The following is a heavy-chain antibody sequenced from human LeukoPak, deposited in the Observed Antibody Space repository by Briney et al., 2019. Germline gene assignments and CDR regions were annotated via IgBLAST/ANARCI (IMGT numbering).Heavy chain of an antibody. J-gene: IGHJ4*02. V-gene: IGHV1-69*13. CDR3: ARATLGYCSGGSCYNSHFDY. Sequence: GASVKVSCKASGGTFSSYAISWVRQAPGQGLEWMGGIIPIFGTANYAQKFQGRVTITADESTSTAYMELSSLRSEDTAVYYCARATLGYCSGGSCYNSHFDYWGQGTLVTVSS. CDR1: GGTFSSYA. CDR2: IIPIFGTA. D-gene: IGHD2-15*01.